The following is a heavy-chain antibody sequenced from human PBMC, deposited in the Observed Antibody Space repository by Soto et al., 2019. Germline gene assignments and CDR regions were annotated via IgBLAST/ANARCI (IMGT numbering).Heavy chain of an antibody. J-gene: IGHJ6*03. CDR2: IYYSGST. Sequence: KTSETLSLTCTVSGGSISSYYWSWIRQPPGKGLEWIGYIYYSGSTNYNPSLKSRVTISVDTSKNQFSLKLSSVTAADTAVYYCARGQLWSPFYYYYYYMDVWGKGTTVTVSS. CDR3: ARGQLWSPFYYYYYYMDV. D-gene: IGHD5-18*01. CDR1: GGSISSYY. V-gene: IGHV4-59*01.